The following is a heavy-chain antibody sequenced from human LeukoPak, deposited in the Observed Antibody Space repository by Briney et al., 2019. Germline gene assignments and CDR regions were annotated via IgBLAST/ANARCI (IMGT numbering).Heavy chain of an antibody. D-gene: IGHD5-12*01. CDR1: GYTFTSYG. CDR3: ARDDSGYEEFDY. J-gene: IGHJ4*02. V-gene: IGHV1-18*01. Sequence: ASVKVSCKASGYTFTSYGISWVRQVSGQGLEWMGWISAYNGNTNYAQKLQGRVTMTTDTSTSTAYMELRSLRSDDTAVYYCARDDSGYEEFDYWGQGTLVTVSS. CDR2: ISAYNGNT.